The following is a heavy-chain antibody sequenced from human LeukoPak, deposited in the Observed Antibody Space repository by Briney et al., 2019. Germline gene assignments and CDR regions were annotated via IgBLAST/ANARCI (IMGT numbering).Heavy chain of an antibody. J-gene: IGHJ4*02. Sequence: GESLKISCKGSGYSFTSYWIGWVRQMPGKGLEWMGIIFPGDSDARYRPAFQGQVTISADKSFSTAYLHWSGLKASDTAMYYCARLNCDAATCYTEDWGQGTLVTVSS. CDR3: ARLNCDAATCYTED. CDR1: GYSFTSYW. D-gene: IGHD2-2*02. CDR2: IFPGDSDA. V-gene: IGHV5-51*01.